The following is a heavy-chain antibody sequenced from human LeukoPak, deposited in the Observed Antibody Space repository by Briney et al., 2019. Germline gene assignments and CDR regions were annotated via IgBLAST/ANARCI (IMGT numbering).Heavy chain of an antibody. D-gene: IGHD5-12*01. CDR3: ARISRGYSGYDTSDY. V-gene: IGHV3-23*01. CDR2: ISGSGGST. Sequence: GGSLRLSCAASGFTFSSYAMSWVRQAPGKGLEWVSAISGSGGSTYYADSVKGRFTISRDNSKNTLYLQMNSLRAEDTAVHYCARISRGYSGYDTSDYWGQGTLVTVSS. J-gene: IGHJ4*02. CDR1: GFTFSSYA.